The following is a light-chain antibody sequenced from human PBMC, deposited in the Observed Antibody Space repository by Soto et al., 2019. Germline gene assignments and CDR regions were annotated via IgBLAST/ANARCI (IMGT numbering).Light chain of an antibody. CDR1: HSVSSN. V-gene: IGKV3-15*01. Sequence: EIVMTQSPATLSVSPGERATLSCRASHSVSSNLAWYQQKPGQAPRLLIYGASTRATGIPARFSGSGSGTEFTLTISSLQSEDFAVYSCQQYNVWPPMYTFGQGTKLEIK. J-gene: IGKJ2*01. CDR3: QQYNVWPPMYT. CDR2: GAS.